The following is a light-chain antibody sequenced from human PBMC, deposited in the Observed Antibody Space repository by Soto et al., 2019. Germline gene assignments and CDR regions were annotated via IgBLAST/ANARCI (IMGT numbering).Light chain of an antibody. CDR2: GAS. CDR3: QQYNSWPLT. V-gene: IGKV3-15*01. J-gene: IGKJ4*01. Sequence: EVLMTQSPATLSVSPGERVTLSCRASQSVYSNLAWYQQKPGQAPRLLIYGASTRATGLPARFSGSGSGTEFTLTISSPQSEDFAVYYCQQYNSWPLTFGGGTKVEIK. CDR1: QSVYSN.